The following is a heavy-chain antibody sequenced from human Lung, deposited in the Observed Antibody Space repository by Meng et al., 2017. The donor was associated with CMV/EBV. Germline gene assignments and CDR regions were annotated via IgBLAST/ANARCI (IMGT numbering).Heavy chain of an antibody. D-gene: IGHD5-18*01. J-gene: IGHJ4*02. Sequence: ASVKVSCKASGYTFIGYYIHWVRQAPGRGLEWMGCINPNSDGTNYAQKFQGRVTMTRDTSISTAYMELNRLRFDDTAVYYCARSAQLWLDHFDYWGQGTLVTVSS. V-gene: IGHV1-2*02. CDR1: GYTFIGYY. CDR2: INPNSDGT. CDR3: ARSAQLWLDHFDY.